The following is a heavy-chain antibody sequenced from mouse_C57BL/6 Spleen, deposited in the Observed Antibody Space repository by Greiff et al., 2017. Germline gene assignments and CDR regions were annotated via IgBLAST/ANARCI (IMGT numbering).Heavy chain of an antibody. CDR2: ISDGGSYT. V-gene: IGHV5-4*01. D-gene: IGHD2-12*01. CDR3: ARDQIPDSYYYYYAMDY. Sequence: EVKLVESGGGLVKPGGSLKLSCAASGFTFTSYAMSWVRQTPEKRLEWIATISDGGSYTYYPDNVKGRFTVSRDNAKNNRYLQMSNLKSEATAMYYCARDQIPDSYYYYYAMDYWGQGTSVTVSS. CDR1: GFTFTSYA. J-gene: IGHJ4*01.